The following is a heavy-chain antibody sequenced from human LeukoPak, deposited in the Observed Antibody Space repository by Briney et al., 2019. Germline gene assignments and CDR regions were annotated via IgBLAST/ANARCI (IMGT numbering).Heavy chain of an antibody. CDR2: IFYSGGT. D-gene: IGHD4-23*01. Sequence: PSETLSLTCTVSGGSISSSTYYWGWVRQPPGKGLEWIGYIFYSGGTYYNPSLMSRVTISVDMSTNQFSLKLTSVTAADTAVYYCARHDYGGNSAWFDPWGQGTLVTVSS. CDR3: ARHDYGGNSAWFDP. J-gene: IGHJ5*02. CDR1: GGSISSSTYY. V-gene: IGHV4-61*05.